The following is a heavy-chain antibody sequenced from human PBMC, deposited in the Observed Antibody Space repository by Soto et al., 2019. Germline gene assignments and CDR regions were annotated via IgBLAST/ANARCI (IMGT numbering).Heavy chain of an antibody. CDR2: INAGNGNT. V-gene: IGHV1-3*01. D-gene: IGHD3-3*01. CDR1: WYTFTTYA. Sequence: GASVKVSWQASWYTFTTYAFHWGRPAPGQGLEWMGWINAGNGNTKYSHELQGRVTFTRDTSASTAYMELSSLRSEDTAVYYCAREHDFLIDYSFDHWGQGTLVTVSS. J-gene: IGHJ4*02. CDR3: AREHDFLIDYSFDH.